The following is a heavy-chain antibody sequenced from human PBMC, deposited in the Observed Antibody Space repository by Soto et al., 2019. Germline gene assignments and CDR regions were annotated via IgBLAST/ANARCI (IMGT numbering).Heavy chain of an antibody. J-gene: IGHJ5*01. V-gene: IGHV1-69*02. CDR3: ASLATADTLDS. D-gene: IGHD6-13*01. CDR1: GGTFSSYT. Sequence: QVQLVQSGAEVKKPGSSVKVSCKASGGTFSSYTISWVRQAPGQGLEWMGRIIPILGIANYAQKFQGRVTIPADKSTSTAYMELSSLRSEDTTVYYCASLATADTLDSWGPGTLVTVSS. CDR2: IIPILGIA.